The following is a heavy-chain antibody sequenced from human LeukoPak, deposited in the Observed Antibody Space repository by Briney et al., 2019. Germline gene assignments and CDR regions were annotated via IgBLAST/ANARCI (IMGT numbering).Heavy chain of an antibody. Sequence: PGGSLRLSCAVSGFTFSSFPFHWVRQAPGKGLEWVAAISTDGSYKYHGDSVKGRFTISRDDPMNTLYLQMNGLRPDDTAVYYCARSLIPGRWYFDLWGRDTLVTVSS. V-gene: IGHV3-30*04. J-gene: IGHJ2*01. CDR1: GFTFSSFP. CDR3: ARSLIPGRWYFDL. CDR2: ISTDGSYK. D-gene: IGHD3-16*01.